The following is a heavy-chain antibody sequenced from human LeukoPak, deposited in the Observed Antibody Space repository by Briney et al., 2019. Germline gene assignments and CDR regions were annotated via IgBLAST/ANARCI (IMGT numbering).Heavy chain of an antibody. CDR2: IYPGDPDA. CDR1: GYSFTSYW. D-gene: IGHD2-2*01. CDR3: ARHFGGNTSHAFDI. V-gene: IGHV5-51*01. J-gene: IGHJ3*02. Sequence: PGESLKISCKGSGYSFTSYWIGWARQMPGKGLEWMGLIYPGDPDARYSPSFQGQVTISADKSITTAYLQWSSLKASDTAMYYCARHFGGNTSHAFDIWGQGTMVTVSS.